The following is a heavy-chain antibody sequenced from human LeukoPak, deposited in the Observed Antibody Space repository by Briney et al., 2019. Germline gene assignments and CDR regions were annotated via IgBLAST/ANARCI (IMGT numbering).Heavy chain of an antibody. J-gene: IGHJ4*02. D-gene: IGHD3-16*01. V-gene: IGHV4-61*08. CDR1: GGSISSGGYY. Sequence: KPSETLSLTCTVSGGSISSGGYYWSWIRQPPGKGLEWIGYVSYTGTPDYNPSLKSRVTISLDTSKTQFSLKLSSVTAADTAVYYCVRDYTHGDYAFAYWGQGILVTVSS. CDR3: VRDYTHGDYAFAY. CDR2: VSYTGTP.